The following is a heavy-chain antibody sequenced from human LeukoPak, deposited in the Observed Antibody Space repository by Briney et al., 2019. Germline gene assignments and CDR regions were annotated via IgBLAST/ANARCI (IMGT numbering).Heavy chain of an antibody. D-gene: IGHD3-22*01. Sequence: PGGSLRLSCAASGYTFSSYSINWVRQAPGKGLEWVSSISVGSNCIYYADSVRGRFSISRDDARNSLYLQMDSLRGDDTAAYYCARLRRNSDRSGYYYYYDYWGQGTLVTVSS. V-gene: IGHV3-21*01. CDR3: ARLRRNSDRSGYYYYYDY. CDR1: GYTFSSYS. CDR2: ISVGSNCI. J-gene: IGHJ4*02.